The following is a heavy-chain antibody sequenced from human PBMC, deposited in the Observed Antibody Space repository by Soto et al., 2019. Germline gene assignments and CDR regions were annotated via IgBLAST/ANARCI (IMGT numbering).Heavy chain of an antibody. CDR1: GFTVGSNY. D-gene: IGHD3-16*01. V-gene: IGHV3-66*01. CDR2: IHSGGST. J-gene: IGHJ4*02. Sequence: EVQLVESGGGLVQPGGSLRLSCAASGFTVGSNYMTWVRQAPGKGLEWVSVIHSGGSTYYADFVKGRFTISRDNSKNTLYLQINSLRTEDTAVYYCARVPAPDGGDWGQGTLVTVSS. CDR3: ARVPAPDGGD.